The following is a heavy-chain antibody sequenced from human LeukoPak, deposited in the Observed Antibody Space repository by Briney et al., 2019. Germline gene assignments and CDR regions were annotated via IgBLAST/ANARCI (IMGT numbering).Heavy chain of an antibody. V-gene: IGHV1-3*01. CDR2: LNAYDGDT. CDR1: GYTFTTYA. J-gene: IGHJ4*02. Sequence: ASVNVSCKASGYTFTTYAMHWVRQAPGQRPEWMGWLNAYDGDTNYAQKFQERVTITRDMSTSTAYMELSSLRSEDTAVYYCARGSSPFQPGPRIVGAEDYWGQGTLVTVSS. CDR3: ARGSSPFQPGPRIVGAEDY. D-gene: IGHD1-26*01.